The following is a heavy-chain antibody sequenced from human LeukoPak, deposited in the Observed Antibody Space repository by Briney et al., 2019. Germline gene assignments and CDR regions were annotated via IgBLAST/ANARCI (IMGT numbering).Heavy chain of an antibody. V-gene: IGHV3-7*03. Sequence: GGSLRLSCTASGFTFSSYTMNWLRQAPGKGLEWVANVDQDGSEKYYVGSVKGRFTISRDNAKNSLYLQMNSLRVEDTAVYYCARGWASSRRKAFDIWGQGTMVTVSS. CDR3: ARGWASSRRKAFDI. CDR1: GFTFSSYT. D-gene: IGHD3-16*01. J-gene: IGHJ3*02. CDR2: VDQDGSEK.